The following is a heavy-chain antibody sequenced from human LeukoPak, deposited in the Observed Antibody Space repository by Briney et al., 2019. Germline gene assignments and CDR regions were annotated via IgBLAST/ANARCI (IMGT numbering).Heavy chain of an antibody. CDR1: GFTFSSYA. CDR3: AKAMYSSGWYYFDY. CDR2: ISGSGGST. V-gene: IGHV3-23*01. J-gene: IGHJ4*02. D-gene: IGHD6-19*01. Sequence: GGSLRLPCAASGFTFSSYAMSGVRQAPGRGLEGVSAISGSGGSTYYADSVKGRFTISRDNSKNTLYLQMNSLRAEDTAVYYCAKAMYSSGWYYFDYWGQGTLVTVSS.